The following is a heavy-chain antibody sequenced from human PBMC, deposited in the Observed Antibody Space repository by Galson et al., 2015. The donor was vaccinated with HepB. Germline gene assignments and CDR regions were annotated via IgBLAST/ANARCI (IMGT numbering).Heavy chain of an antibody. CDR3: ARHSVVGGRGYNYAYDY. D-gene: IGHD5-18*01. CDR2: IYPGDSDT. J-gene: IGHJ4*02. Sequence: QSGAEVKTPGESLNISCKVSEYNFVNYWIGWVRQVPGEGLEWMGIIYPGDSDTRYSPSFQGQVTISADKSISTAFLQWSSLKASDTARYYCARHSVVGGRGYNYAYDYWGQGTLVTVSS. V-gene: IGHV5-51*01. CDR1: EYNFVNYW.